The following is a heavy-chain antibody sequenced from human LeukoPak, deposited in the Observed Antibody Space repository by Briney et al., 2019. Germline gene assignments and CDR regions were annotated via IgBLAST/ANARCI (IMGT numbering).Heavy chain of an antibody. Sequence: GGSLRLSCAASGFTFDDYGMSWVRQAPGKGLEWVSGINWNGGSTGYADSVKGRFTISRDNAKNTLFLQMNSLRAEDTAVYYCARGYGSGSHGLDYWGQGTLVTVSS. J-gene: IGHJ4*02. CDR3: ARGYGSGSHGLDY. CDR1: GFTFDDYG. D-gene: IGHD3-10*01. CDR2: INWNGGST. V-gene: IGHV3-20*04.